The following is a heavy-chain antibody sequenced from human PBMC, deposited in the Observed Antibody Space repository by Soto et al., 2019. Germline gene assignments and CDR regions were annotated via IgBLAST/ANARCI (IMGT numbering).Heavy chain of an antibody. V-gene: IGHV3-43D*03. CDR2: ISWDGGST. CDR1: GFTFDDYA. CDR3: AKDRYSGSDFDH. Sequence: GGSLRLSCAASGFTFDDYAMHWVRQAPGKGLEWVSLISWDGGSTYYADSVKGRFTISRDNSKNSLYLQMNSLRAEDTALYYCAKDRYSGSDFDHWGQGTLVTVSS. D-gene: IGHD1-26*01. J-gene: IGHJ4*02.